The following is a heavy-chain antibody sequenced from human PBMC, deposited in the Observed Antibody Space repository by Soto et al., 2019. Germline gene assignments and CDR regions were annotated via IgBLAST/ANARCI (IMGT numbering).Heavy chain of an antibody. CDR3: AKDQLAVAGLNWFDP. D-gene: IGHD6-19*01. CDR1: GFTFSSYA. J-gene: IGHJ5*02. V-gene: IGHV3-23*01. CDR2: ISGSGGST. Sequence: GGSLRLSCAASGFTFSSYAMSCVRQAPGKGLEWVSVISGSGGSTYYADSVKGRFTISRDNSKNTLYLQMNSMRAEDTAVYYCAKDQLAVAGLNWFDPWGQGTLVTVSS.